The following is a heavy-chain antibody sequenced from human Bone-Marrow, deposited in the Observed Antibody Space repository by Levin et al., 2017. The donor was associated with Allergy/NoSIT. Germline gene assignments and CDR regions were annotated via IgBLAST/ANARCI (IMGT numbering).Heavy chain of an antibody. V-gene: IGHV3-74*03. CDR1: VFIFNIYF. J-gene: IGHJ4*02. CDR2: IESDGSST. CDR3: VRDNWGYDY. Sequence: GGSLILSCAASVFIFNIYFMHWVRQTPGKGLVWVSHIESDGSSTTYADSVKGRFTISIDNAKNTLYLQMNSLKVEDTAMYYCVRDNWGYDYWGQGTLVTVSS. D-gene: IGHD7-27*01.